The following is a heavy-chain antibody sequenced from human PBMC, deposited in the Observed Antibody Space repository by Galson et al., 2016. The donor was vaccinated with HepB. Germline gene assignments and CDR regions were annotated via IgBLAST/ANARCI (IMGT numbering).Heavy chain of an antibody. CDR3: ARQDRAGLVNF. Sequence: SETLSLTCTVSGGSISSSSYFWAWIRQPPGKGLEWIGSIYYSGTTHYNPSLQSRVSISVDTSKNQFSPRLTSVSAADTATYLCARQDRAGLVNFWGQGTMVTVSS. CDR2: IYYSGTT. CDR1: GGSISSSSYF. V-gene: IGHV4-39*01. D-gene: IGHD6-19*01. J-gene: IGHJ3*01.